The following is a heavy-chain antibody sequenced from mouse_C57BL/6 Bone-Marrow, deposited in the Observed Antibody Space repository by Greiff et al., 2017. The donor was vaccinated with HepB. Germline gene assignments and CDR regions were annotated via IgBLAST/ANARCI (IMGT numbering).Heavy chain of an antibody. CDR2: ISYDGSN. D-gene: IGHD2-4*01. CDR3: ARGTDYDGDYYAMDY. CDR1: GYSITSGYY. V-gene: IGHV3-6*01. J-gene: IGHJ4*01. Sequence: EVQRVESGPGLVKPSQSLSLTCSVTGYSITSGYYWNWIRQFPGNKLEWMGYISYDGSNNYNPSLKNRISITRDTSKNQFFLKLNSVTTEDTATYYCARGTDYDGDYYAMDYWGQGTSVTVSS.